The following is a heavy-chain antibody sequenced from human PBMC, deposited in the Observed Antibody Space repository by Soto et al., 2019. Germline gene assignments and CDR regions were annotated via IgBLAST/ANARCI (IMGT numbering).Heavy chain of an antibody. D-gene: IGHD3-10*01. V-gene: IGHV1-18*01. J-gene: IGHJ4*02. CDR2: ISAYSGNT. CDR3: ATSFGSGSRAFDY. CDR1: GYPFTNYV. Sequence: ASVKVSCKSSGYPFTNYVISWVRQAPGQGLEWMGWISAYSGNTKYAQKLQGRVTMTTDTSTSTAYMVLSSLRSEDTAIYYCATSFGSGSRAFDYWGQGALVTVAS.